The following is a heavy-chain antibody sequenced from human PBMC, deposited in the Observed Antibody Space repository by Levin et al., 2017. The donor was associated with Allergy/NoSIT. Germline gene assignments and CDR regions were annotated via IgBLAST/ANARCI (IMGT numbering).Heavy chain of an antibody. V-gene: IGHV3-33*01. Sequence: GGSLRLSCAASGFTFSSYGMHWVRQAPGKGLEWVAVIWYDGSNKYYADSVKGRFTISRDNSKNTLYLQMNSLRAEDTAVYYCARAGYSYGYWSFDYWGQGTLVTVSS. J-gene: IGHJ4*02. D-gene: IGHD5-18*01. CDR1: GFTFSSYG. CDR2: IWYDGSNK. CDR3: ARAGYSYGYWSFDY.